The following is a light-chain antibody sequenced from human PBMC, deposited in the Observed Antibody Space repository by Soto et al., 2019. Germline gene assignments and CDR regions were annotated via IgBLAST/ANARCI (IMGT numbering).Light chain of an antibody. V-gene: IGKV3-20*01. Sequence: ETVMTQSPATLSVSPGERATLSCRTSQSVSSNSLAWYQQKPGQAPRLLIYGASSRATGIPDRFSGSGSGTDFTLTISRLEPEDFAVYYCQQYGSSPITFGQGARLEIK. CDR3: QQYGSSPIT. CDR2: GAS. CDR1: QSVSSNS. J-gene: IGKJ5*01.